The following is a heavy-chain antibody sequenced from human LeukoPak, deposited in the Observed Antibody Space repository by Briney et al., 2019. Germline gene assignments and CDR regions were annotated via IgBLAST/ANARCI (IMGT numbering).Heavy chain of an antibody. Sequence: GGSLRLSCAASGFTFSSYSMNWVRQAPGKGLEWVSSISSSSSYIYYADSVKGGFTISRDNDKNSLYLQMNSLSAEDTAVYYCAKHKANSYYFDYWGQGTLVTVSS. J-gene: IGHJ4*02. CDR2: ISSSSSYI. D-gene: IGHD4-23*01. V-gene: IGHV3-21*01. CDR3: AKHKANSYYFDY. CDR1: GFTFSSYS.